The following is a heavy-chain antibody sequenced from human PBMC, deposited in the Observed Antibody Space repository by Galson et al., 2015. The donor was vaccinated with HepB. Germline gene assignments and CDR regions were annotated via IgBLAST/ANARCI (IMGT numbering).Heavy chain of an antibody. Sequence: PALVKPTQTLTLTCSFSGFSLSTSDMGVGWFRQSPGKALEWLALIYWDDDKRYSPSLKSRLTITKDTSKNQVVLTMTNMDPVDTATYYCAHTNWNDADYWGQGTLVTVSS. J-gene: IGHJ4*02. V-gene: IGHV2-5*02. CDR3: AHTNWNDADY. CDR1: GFSLSTSDMG. D-gene: IGHD1-1*01. CDR2: IYWDDDK.